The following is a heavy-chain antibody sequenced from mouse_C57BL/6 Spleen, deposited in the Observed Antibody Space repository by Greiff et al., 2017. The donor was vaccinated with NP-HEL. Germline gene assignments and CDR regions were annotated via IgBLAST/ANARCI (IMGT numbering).Heavy chain of an antibody. CDR3: ARRGYGSSSWYFDV. CDR1: GYSFTDYN. J-gene: IGHJ1*03. Sequence: VQLQQSGPELVKPGASVKISCKASGYSFTDYNMNWVKQSNGKSLEWIGVINPNYGTTSYNQKFKGKATLTVDQSHSTAYMQLNSLTSEDSAVYYCARRGYGSSSWYFDVWGTGTTVTVSS. CDR2: INPNYGTT. D-gene: IGHD1-1*01. V-gene: IGHV1-39*01.